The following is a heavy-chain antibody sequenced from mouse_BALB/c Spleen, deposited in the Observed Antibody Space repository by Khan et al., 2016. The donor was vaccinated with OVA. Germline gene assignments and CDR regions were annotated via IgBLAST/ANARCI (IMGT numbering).Heavy chain of an antibody. Sequence: EVKLEESGGGLVQPGGSMKLSCVASGFTFSNYWMNWVRQSPEKGLEWVAEIRLKSNNYTTHYAESVKGRFTISRDDSKRGVYLQMNNLRAEDTGIYYCPVPPWFAYWGQGTLVTVSA. CDR3: PVPPWFAY. CDR2: IRLKSNNYTT. J-gene: IGHJ3*01. CDR1: GFTFSNYW. V-gene: IGHV6-6*02.